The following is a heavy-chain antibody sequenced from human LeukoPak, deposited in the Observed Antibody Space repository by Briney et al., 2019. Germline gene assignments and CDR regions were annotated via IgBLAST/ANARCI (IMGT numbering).Heavy chain of an antibody. J-gene: IGHJ4*02. Sequence: PSETLSLTCTVSGGSIRSGSHYWAWIRQPPGKGLEWVGSIYYSGSTYYNPSLENRVTISIDTSKNHFSLKLSSLSAADTSVYYCAKRDDSGGNLVDLWGQGTLVTVS. D-gene: IGHD3-22*01. V-gene: IGHV4-39*02. CDR2: IYYSGST. CDR3: AKRDDSGGNLVDL. CDR1: GGSIRSGSHY.